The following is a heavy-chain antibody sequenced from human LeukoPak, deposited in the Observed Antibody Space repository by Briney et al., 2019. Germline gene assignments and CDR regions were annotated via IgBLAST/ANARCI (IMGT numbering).Heavy chain of an antibody. CDR2: ISAYNGNT. D-gene: IGHD5-18*01. Sequence: ASVKVSCKASGYTFTGYYMHWVRQAPGQGLEWMGWISAYNGNTNYAQKLQGRVTMTTDTSTSTAYMELRSLRSDDTAVYYCAGVPTALGAFDIWGQGTMVTVSS. CDR1: GYTFTGYY. V-gene: IGHV1-18*04. CDR3: AGVPTALGAFDI. J-gene: IGHJ3*02.